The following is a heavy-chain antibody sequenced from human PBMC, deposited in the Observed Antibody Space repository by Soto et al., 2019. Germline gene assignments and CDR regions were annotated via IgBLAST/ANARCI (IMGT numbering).Heavy chain of an antibody. CDR3: ATAEVDY. CDR1: RLTFDNYW. J-gene: IGHJ4*02. V-gene: IGHV3-74*01. CDR2: MNSDGSST. Sequence: GGSTSLSSAASRLTFDNYWMHWVRQAPGKGLEWFSRMNSDGSSTNYADSVKGRFTVSRDNAKNTLYLQMNSLRAEDTAVYYCATAEVDYWGPGTLVTVSS.